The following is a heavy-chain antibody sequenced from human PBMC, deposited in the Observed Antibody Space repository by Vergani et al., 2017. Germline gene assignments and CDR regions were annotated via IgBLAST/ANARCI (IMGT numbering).Heavy chain of an antibody. Sequence: EVELVQSGPEMRKPGESLKISCKGSEYSFGNYWIGWVRQMPWKGLEWMGIIYLADSDTRYSPSFQGQVTISADKSISTAFLQWDNLKASDTALYYCARHTTYTDSWGQGTLVTVSS. D-gene: IGHD1-1*01. V-gene: IGHV5-51*01. CDR3: ARHTTYTDS. CDR1: EYSFGNYW. CDR2: IYLADSDT. J-gene: IGHJ4*02.